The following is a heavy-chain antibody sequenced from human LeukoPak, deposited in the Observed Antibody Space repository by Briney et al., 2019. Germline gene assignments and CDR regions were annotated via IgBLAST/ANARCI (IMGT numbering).Heavy chain of an antibody. V-gene: IGHV3-53*01. CDR2: IYSGGST. CDR1: GFTVSSNY. D-gene: IGHD3-22*01. CDR3: AREEYYYDSSGYYQYFDY. J-gene: IGHJ4*02. Sequence: HPGGSLRLSCAASGFTVSSNYMSWVRQAPGKGLEWVSVIYSGGSTYYADSVKGRFTISRDNSKNTLYLQMSSLRAEDTAVYYCAREEYYYDSSGYYQYFDYWGQGTLVTVSS.